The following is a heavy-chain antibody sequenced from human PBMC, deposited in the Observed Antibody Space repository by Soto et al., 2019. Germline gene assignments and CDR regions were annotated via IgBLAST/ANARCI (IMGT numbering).Heavy chain of an antibody. V-gene: IGHV3-48*02. D-gene: IGHD3-3*01. Sequence: GGSLRLSCAASGFTFSSYSMNWVRQAPGKGLEWVSYISSSSTIYYADSVKGRFTISRDNAKNSLYLQMNSLRDEDTAVYYCARDRTIFGVEHNYYYYYGMDVWGQGTTVTVSS. CDR2: ISSSSTI. CDR3: ARDRTIFGVEHNYYYYYGMDV. CDR1: GFTFSSYS. J-gene: IGHJ6*02.